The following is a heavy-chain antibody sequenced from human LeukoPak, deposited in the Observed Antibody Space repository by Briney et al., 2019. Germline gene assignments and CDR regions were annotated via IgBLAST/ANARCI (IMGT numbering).Heavy chain of an antibody. CDR1: GFTFSSYD. J-gene: IGHJ4*02. CDR3: AKEGRRSASGSYPDY. V-gene: IGHV3-23*01. Sequence: GGSLRLSCAASGFTFSSYDMNWVRQAPGKGLEWVSSMSGSDGSTYYVDFVKGRFTISRDNSKNTLHLQMNSLRAEDTAVYYCAKEGRRSASGSYPDYWGQGTPVTVSS. CDR2: MSGSDGST. D-gene: IGHD3-10*01.